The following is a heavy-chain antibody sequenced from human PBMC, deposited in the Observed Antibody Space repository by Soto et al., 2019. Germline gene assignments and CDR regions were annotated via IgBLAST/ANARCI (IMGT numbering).Heavy chain of an antibody. D-gene: IGHD3-3*01. CDR2: ISGSGGST. CDR1: GFTFSSYA. Sequence: GGSLRLSCAASGFTFSSYAMIWVRQAPGKGLEWVSAISGSGGSTYYADSVKGRFTISRDNSKNTLYLQMNSLRAEDTAVYYCAKDYDFWSGYRSGAFDIWGQGTMVTVSS. J-gene: IGHJ3*02. CDR3: AKDYDFWSGYRSGAFDI. V-gene: IGHV3-23*01.